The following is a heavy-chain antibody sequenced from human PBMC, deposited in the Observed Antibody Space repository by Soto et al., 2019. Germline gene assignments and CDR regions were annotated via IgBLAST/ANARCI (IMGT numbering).Heavy chain of an antibody. D-gene: IGHD3-3*01. CDR2: FIPAYRTL. Sequence: SVKVSCKASGGSFGKSAINWVRQTPGQGLEWLGGFIPAYRTLNYAQKFQGRVTITADESTGTAYMTLSSLASDDTAVYYCATGVIWIGYFTVDSWGQGTRVTV. CDR3: ATGVIWIGYFTVDS. J-gene: IGHJ4*02. V-gene: IGHV1-69*13. CDR1: GGSFGKSA.